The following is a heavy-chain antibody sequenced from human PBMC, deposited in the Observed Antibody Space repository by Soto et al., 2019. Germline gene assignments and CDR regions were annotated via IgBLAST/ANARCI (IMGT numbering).Heavy chain of an antibody. CDR1: GGTFSSYT. V-gene: IGHV1-69*02. Sequence: SVKVSCKASGGTFSSYTISWVRQAPGQGLEWMGRIIPILGIANYAQKFQGRVTITADKSTSTAYMELSSLRSEDTAVYYCARVGSSTSAKNAYDFWGQGTMVTVSS. D-gene: IGHD2-2*01. J-gene: IGHJ3*01. CDR2: IIPILGIA. CDR3: ARVGSSTSAKNAYDF.